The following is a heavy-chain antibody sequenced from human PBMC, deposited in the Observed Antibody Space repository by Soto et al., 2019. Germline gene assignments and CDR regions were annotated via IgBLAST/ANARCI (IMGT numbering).Heavy chain of an antibody. Sequence: GGSLRLSCAASGFTFSSYGMSWVRQAPEKGLEWVSGISASDGGAYYADSVKGRFTISRDNSENTLYLQMNSLRVEDTDLYYCAKDSDREYFQHWGQGTQVTVSS. D-gene: IGHD3-10*01. CDR2: ISASDGGA. V-gene: IGHV3-23*01. CDR3: AKDSDREYFQH. J-gene: IGHJ1*01. CDR1: GFTFSSYG.